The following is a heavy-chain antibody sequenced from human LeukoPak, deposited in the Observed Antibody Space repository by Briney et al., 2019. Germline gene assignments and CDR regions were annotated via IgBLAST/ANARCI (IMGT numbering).Heavy chain of an antibody. D-gene: IGHD3-22*01. CDR2: ISSSGSTI. CDR3: ASRLMDYYDSSGYYYRLFDY. CDR1: GFTVSSNY. V-gene: IGHV3-11*01. Sequence: GGSLRLSCAASGFTVSSNYMSWVRQAPGKGLEWVSYISSSGSTIYYADSVKGRFTISRDNAKNSLYLQMNSLRAEDTAVYYCASRLMDYYDSSGYYYRLFDYWGQGTLVTVSS. J-gene: IGHJ4*02.